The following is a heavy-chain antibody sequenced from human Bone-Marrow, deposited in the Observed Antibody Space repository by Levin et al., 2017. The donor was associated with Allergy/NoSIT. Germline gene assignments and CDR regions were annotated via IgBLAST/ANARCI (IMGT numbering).Heavy chain of an antibody. D-gene: IGHD6-13*01. CDR1: GGTFSSYA. Sequence: SVKVSCKASGGTFSSYAISWVRQAPGQGLEWMGGIIPIFGTANYAQKFQGRVTITADKSTSTAYMELSSLRSEDTAVYYCASQPIIAAAGTGEGYYGMDVWGQGTTVTVSS. CDR3: ASQPIIAAAGTGEGYYGMDV. V-gene: IGHV1-69*06. J-gene: IGHJ6*02. CDR2: IIPIFGTA.